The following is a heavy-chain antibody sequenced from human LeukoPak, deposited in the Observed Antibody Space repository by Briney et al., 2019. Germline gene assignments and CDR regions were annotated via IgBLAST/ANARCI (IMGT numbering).Heavy chain of an antibody. CDR1: GFTFSSYW. Sequence: PGGSLRLSCAASGFTFSSYWMSWVRQAPGKGLEWVANIKQDGSEKYYVDSVKGRFTISRDNAKNSLYLQMNSLRAEDTAVYYCARAHNLSMTPNWYFDLWGRGTLVTVSS. J-gene: IGHJ2*01. V-gene: IGHV3-7*01. CDR2: IKQDGSEK. D-gene: IGHD2/OR15-2a*01. CDR3: ARAHNLSMTPNWYFDL.